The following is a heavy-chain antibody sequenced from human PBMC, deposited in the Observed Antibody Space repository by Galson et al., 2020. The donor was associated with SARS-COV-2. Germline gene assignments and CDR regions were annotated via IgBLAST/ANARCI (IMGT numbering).Heavy chain of an antibody. V-gene: IGHV4-61*09. CDR3: ARRIAASRYDLSWFDP. CDR1: GGSISSGSYY. Sequence: SETLSLTCTVSGGSISSGSYYWSWIRQPAGKGLEWIGHIYTSGSTNYNPSLKSRVTISVDTSKNQFSLKLSSVTAADTAVYYCARRIAASRYDLSWFDPWGQGTLVTVSS. D-gene: IGHD6-6*01. J-gene: IGHJ5*02. CDR2: IYTSGST.